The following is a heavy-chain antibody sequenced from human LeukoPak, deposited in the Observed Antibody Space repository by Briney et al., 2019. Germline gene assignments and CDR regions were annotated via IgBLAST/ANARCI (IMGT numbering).Heavy chain of an antibody. D-gene: IGHD3-22*01. J-gene: IGHJ4*02. Sequence: GASVKVSCKASGYTFTSYYMHWVRQAPGQGLEWMGIINPSGGSTSYAQKFQGRVTMTRDMSTSTVYMELSSLRSEDTAVYYCARARDSMVVVVPFDYWGQGTLVTVSS. CDR3: ARARDSMVVVVPFDY. V-gene: IGHV1-46*01. CDR2: INPSGGST. CDR1: GYTFTSYY.